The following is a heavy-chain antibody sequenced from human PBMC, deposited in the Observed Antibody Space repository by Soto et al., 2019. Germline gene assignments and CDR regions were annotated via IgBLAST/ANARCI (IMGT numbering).Heavy chain of an antibody. Sequence: EVQLLESGGRLVQPGGSLRLSCAASGFTFRNYAMSWVRQAPGKGLEWVSSISSSGGSTYYADSVKGRFTISRDNSKNTLYLQMNSLRAEDTAVYYSAKEAGRDGYNVDYWGQGTLVTVSS. CDR1: GFTFRNYA. V-gene: IGHV3-23*01. D-gene: IGHD5-12*01. J-gene: IGHJ4*02. CDR3: AKEAGRDGYNVDY. CDR2: ISSSGGST.